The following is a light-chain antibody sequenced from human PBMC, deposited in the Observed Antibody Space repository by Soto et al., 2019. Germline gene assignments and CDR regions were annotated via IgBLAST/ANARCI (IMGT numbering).Light chain of an antibody. CDR3: KKYGSSPRS. V-gene: IGKV3-20*01. Sequence: EIVLTQSPGTLSLSPGERATLSCRASQSVSGTYLAWYQHKLGQAPRLLIYGASSKASGIPDRFSGSGSGTDFTLTISRLEPEDFAVYYCKKYGSSPRSFGQGTKVDIK. J-gene: IGKJ1*01. CDR2: GAS. CDR1: QSVSGTY.